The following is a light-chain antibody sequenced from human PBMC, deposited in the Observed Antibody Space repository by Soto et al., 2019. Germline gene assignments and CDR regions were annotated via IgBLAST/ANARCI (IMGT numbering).Light chain of an antibody. Sequence: QAVVTQPPSVSAAPGQKVTISCSGSSSNLGNNYVSWYQQLPGTAPKLLIYDNNKRPSGIPDRFSGSKSGTSATLGITGLQTGDEADYYCGAWDNSLSVWVFGGGTQLTVL. CDR2: DNN. J-gene: IGLJ3*02. CDR1: SSNLGNNY. V-gene: IGLV1-51*01. CDR3: GAWDNSLSVWV.